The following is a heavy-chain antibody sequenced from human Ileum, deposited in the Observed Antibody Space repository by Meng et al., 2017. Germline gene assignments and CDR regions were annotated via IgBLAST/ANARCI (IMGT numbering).Heavy chain of an antibody. CDR2: IYSGGSA. Sequence: GESLKISCAASGFTVSNNYMGWVRQAPRKGLEWVSVIYSGGSAYYADSVKGRFTISRDNSKNTLNLQMNSLRAEDTAVYYCARGRVSGQHFDLWGRGTLVTVSS. V-gene: IGHV3-66*02. CDR3: ARGRVSGQHFDL. CDR1: GFTVSNNY. D-gene: IGHD1-26*01. J-gene: IGHJ2*01.